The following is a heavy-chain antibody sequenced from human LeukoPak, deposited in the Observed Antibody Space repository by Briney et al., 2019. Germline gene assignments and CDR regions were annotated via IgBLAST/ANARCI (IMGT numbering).Heavy chain of an antibody. D-gene: IGHD4-23*01. V-gene: IGHV1-3*03. Sequence: GASVKVSCKASGYTFTTYNIHWVRQAPGQRLQWLGWINVGNGNTKYSQDLQGRVTITRDTSASTVYMELSSLRSEDTAVYYCARDKFDSGYGGNSMPDYWGQGTLVTVSS. J-gene: IGHJ4*02. CDR3: ARDKFDSGYGGNSMPDY. CDR1: GYTFTTYN. CDR2: INVGNGNT.